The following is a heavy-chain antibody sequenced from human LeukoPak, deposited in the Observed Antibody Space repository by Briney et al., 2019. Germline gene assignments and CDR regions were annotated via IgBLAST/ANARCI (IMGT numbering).Heavy chain of an antibody. Sequence: SETLSLTCTVSGGSISSSSYYWGWIRQPPGKGLEWIGSIYYSGSTYYNPSLKSRVTISVDTSKNQFSLKLSSVTAADTAVYYCARLSPFYYYYGMDAWGQGTTVTVSS. CDR2: IYYSGST. V-gene: IGHV4-39*01. CDR3: ARLSPFYYYYGMDA. J-gene: IGHJ6*02. CDR1: GGSISSSSYY.